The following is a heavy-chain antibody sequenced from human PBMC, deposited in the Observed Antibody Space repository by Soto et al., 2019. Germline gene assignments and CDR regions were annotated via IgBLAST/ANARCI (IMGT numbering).Heavy chain of an antibody. CDR3: ARAPTEGPSDP. Sequence: ASVKVSXKASGYSFTSYGISWVRQAPGQGLEWMGWISAYNGNTNYAQKLQGRVTMTTDTSTSTAYMELRSLRSDDTAVYYCARAPTEGPSDPWGQGTLVTVSS. V-gene: IGHV1-18*01. J-gene: IGHJ5*02. CDR1: GYSFTSYG. CDR2: ISAYNGNT.